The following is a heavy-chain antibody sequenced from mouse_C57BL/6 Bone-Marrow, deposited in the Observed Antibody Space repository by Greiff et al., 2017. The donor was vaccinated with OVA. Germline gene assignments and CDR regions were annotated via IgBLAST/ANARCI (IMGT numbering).Heavy chain of an antibody. Sequence: EVQLVESGGGLVKPGGSLKLSCAASGFTFSDYGMHWVRQAPEKGLEWVAYISSGSSTIYSADTVKGRFTISRDNAKNTLFLQMTSLRSEDTAMYYCARPGYDYAMDYWGQGTSVTVSS. CDR2: ISSGSSTI. CDR1: GFTFSDYG. D-gene: IGHD2-2*01. J-gene: IGHJ4*01. CDR3: ARPGYDYAMDY. V-gene: IGHV5-17*01.